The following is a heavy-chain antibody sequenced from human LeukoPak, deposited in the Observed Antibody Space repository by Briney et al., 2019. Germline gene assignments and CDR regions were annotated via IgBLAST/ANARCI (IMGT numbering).Heavy chain of an antibody. Sequence: GGSLRLSCATSGFNFNTKWMTWVRQAPGKGLEWVANINQDGSEKYHGDSVKGRFIISRDNAKRSLFLEMSSLRAEDTAAYYCADPPSDFWGQVTLVAVSS. CDR2: INQDGSEK. CDR1: GFNFNTKW. J-gene: IGHJ4*02. V-gene: IGHV3-7*01. CDR3: ADPPSDF.